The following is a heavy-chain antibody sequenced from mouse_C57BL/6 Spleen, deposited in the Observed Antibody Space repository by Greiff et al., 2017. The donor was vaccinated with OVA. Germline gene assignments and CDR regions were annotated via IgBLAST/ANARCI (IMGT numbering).Heavy chain of an antibody. V-gene: IGHV1-53*01. Sequence: QVQLKQPGTELVKPGASVKLSCKASGYTFTSYWIHWVKQRPGQGLEWIGNINPSNGGTNYNEKFKSKATLTVDKSSSTAYMQLSSLTSEDSAVYYCARCRNYYGSSYGCFDYWGQGTTLTVSS. J-gene: IGHJ2*01. CDR2: INPSNGGT. CDR3: ARCRNYYGSSYGCFDY. D-gene: IGHD1-1*01. CDR1: GYTFTSYW.